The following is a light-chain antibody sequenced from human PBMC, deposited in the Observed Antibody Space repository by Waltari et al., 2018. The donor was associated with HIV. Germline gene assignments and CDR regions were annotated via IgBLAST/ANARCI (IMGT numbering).Light chain of an antibody. V-gene: IGLV3-21*02. Sequence: SYVLTQPPSVSVAPGQTATITCGGNNIKSKNVHWYRQRPGQAPTLVVYDDSARPSGFPGRFSGSHSENTATLTISRVEAGDEADYYCQVWDSTTDEGVFGGGTKLAVL. CDR3: QVWDSTTDEGV. J-gene: IGLJ2*01. CDR1: NIKSKN. CDR2: DDS.